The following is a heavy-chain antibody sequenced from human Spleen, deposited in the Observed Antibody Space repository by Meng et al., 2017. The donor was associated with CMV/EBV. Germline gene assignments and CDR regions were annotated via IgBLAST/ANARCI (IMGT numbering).Heavy chain of an antibody. V-gene: IGHV3-30-3*01. Sequence: LSLTCAASGFTFSSYAMHWVRQAPGRGLEWLAVISYDGDYKNSADSEKGRFSISGDNSRNTLFLQMNDLRTEDTAAYFCARSLCGGDCYYFDYWGQGTLVTVSS. J-gene: IGHJ4*02. D-gene: IGHD2-21*02. CDR2: ISYDGDYK. CDR3: ARSLCGGDCYYFDY. CDR1: GFTFSSYA.